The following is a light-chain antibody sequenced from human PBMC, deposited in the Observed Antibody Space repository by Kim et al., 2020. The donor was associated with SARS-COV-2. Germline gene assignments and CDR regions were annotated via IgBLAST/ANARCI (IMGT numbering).Light chain of an antibody. CDR2: GAS. V-gene: IGKV3-15*01. Sequence: STGEIVTRSGRASQSISSNVAWHQQKPGQAPRLRIYGASTRATGIPARFSGSGLGTEVTLTISSLQSEHFAVYYCQQYNTWPPLTFGGGTKVDIK. CDR1: QSISSN. CDR3: QQYNTWPPLT. J-gene: IGKJ4*01.